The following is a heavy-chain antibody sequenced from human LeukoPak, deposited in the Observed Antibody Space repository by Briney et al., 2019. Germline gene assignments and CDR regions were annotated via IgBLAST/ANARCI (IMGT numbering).Heavy chain of an antibody. D-gene: IGHD3-10*01. CDR1: GFTFGDYA. CDR2: IRSKAYGGTT. Sequence: GGSLRLSCTASGFTFGDYAMSWVRQAPGKGLEWVGFIRSKAYGGTTEYAASVKGRFTISRDDSKSIAYLQMNSLKTEDTAVYYCTRWYYYGSGRFDYWGQGTLVTVSS. J-gene: IGHJ4*02. CDR3: TRWYYYGSGRFDY. V-gene: IGHV3-49*04.